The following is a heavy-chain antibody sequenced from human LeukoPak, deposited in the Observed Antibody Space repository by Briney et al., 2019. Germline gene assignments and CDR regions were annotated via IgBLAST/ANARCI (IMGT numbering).Heavy chain of an antibody. J-gene: IGHJ4*02. CDR2: IYHSGST. CDR3: ARDIAVSGTTPFFDY. CDR1: GGSISSYH. D-gene: IGHD6-19*01. V-gene: IGHV4-59*01. Sequence: SETLSLTCIVSGGSISSYHWNWIRQPPGKGLEWIGYIYHSGSTNYNQSLKSRVTISVDTSKNQFSLKLSSVTAADTAVYYCARDIAVSGTTPFFDYWGQGTLVTVSS.